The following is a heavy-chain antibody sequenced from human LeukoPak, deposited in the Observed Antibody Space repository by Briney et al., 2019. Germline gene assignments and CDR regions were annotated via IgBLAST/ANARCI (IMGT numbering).Heavy chain of an antibody. CDR2: INQDGNEK. V-gene: IGHV3-7*01. CDR3: ARATSDSSGYVYFFDY. D-gene: IGHD3-22*01. Sequence: GGSLRLSCAASGFTFSDYYMSWIRQAPGKGLEWVANINQDGNEKYYVDSVKGRFTISRDNAKNSLYLQMNSLRAEDTAVYYCARATSDSSGYVYFFDYWGQGTLVTVSS. J-gene: IGHJ4*02. CDR1: GFTFSDYY.